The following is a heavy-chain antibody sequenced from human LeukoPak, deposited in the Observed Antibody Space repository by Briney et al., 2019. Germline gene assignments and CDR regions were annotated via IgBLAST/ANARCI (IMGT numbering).Heavy chain of an antibody. CDR1: GYRFTDYW. CDR2: ISPDDSDT. J-gene: IGHJ4*02. D-gene: IGHD4-17*01. Sequence: GESLKISCKGSGYRFTDYWIGWVRQVPGKGLEWMGIISPDDSDTRDSPPYSPSFQGQVTISTDESISTAYLQWSSLKASDTAIYYCARYRGHYVSLPSPFDYWGQGTLVTVSS. V-gene: IGHV5-51*01. CDR3: ARYRGHYVSLPSPFDY.